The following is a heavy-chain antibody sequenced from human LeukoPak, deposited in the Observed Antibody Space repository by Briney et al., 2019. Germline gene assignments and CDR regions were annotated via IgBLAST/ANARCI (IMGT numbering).Heavy chain of an antibody. CDR1: GASISTYY. CDR3: ARVYYDSTGYYYRTRYYFDF. J-gene: IGHJ4*02. CDR2: IYTSEST. D-gene: IGHD3-22*01. Sequence: SETLSLTCTVSGASISTYYWSWIRQPAGKGLEWIGHIYTSESTNYNPSLKSRVTMSVDTPKNQFSLKLTSVTAADTAVYYCARVYYDSTGYYYRTRYYFDFWGQGTLVTVSS. V-gene: IGHV4-4*07.